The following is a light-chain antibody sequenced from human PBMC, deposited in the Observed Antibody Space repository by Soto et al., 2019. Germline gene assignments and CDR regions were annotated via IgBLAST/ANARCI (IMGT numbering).Light chain of an antibody. CDR3: QQDKTYSWT. Sequence: DIQMTQSPSTLSASVGDRVAITCRASRSIDTWLAWYQQKPGKAPNLLIYAASSLESGVPSRFSGSGSGTEFTLTISSLQPDDSASYYCQQDKTYSWTFGQGTKVEI. CDR2: AAS. V-gene: IGKV1-5*01. J-gene: IGKJ1*01. CDR1: RSIDTW.